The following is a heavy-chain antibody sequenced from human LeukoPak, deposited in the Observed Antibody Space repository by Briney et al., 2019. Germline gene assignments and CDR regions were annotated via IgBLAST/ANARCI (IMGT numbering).Heavy chain of an antibody. V-gene: IGHV4-30-2*01. CDR1: GGSISSGGYY. J-gene: IGHJ6*03. Sequence: SETLSLTCTVSGGSISSGGYYWSWIRQPPGKGLERIGYIYHSGSTYYNPSLKSRVTISVDRSKNQFSLKLSSVTAADTAVYYCARVRATRAGYYYYMDVWGKGTTVTVSS. CDR2: IYHSGST. D-gene: IGHD1-26*01. CDR3: ARVRATRAGYYYYMDV.